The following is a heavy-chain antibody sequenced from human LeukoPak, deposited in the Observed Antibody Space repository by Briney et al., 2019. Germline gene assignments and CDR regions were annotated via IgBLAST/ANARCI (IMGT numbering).Heavy chain of an antibody. CDR2: IWYDGSNK. D-gene: IGHD4-17*01. CDR1: GFNFSSYG. Sequence: PGRSLRLSCAAPGFNFSSYGMPWVRQAPGKGLEWVAVIWYDGSNKYYADSVKGRFTISRDNSKNTLYLQMNSLRAEDTAVYYCARAQDDYGVHNWFDPWGQGTLVTVSS. V-gene: IGHV3-33*01. CDR3: ARAQDDYGVHNWFDP. J-gene: IGHJ5*02.